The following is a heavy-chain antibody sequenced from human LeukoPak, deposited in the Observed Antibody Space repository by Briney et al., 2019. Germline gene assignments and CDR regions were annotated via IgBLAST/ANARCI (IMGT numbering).Heavy chain of an antibody. V-gene: IGHV3-9*03. CDR3: AKDIAPWYSSSGFDY. J-gene: IGHJ4*02. D-gene: IGHD6-6*01. Sequence: PGGSLRLSCAASGFTFDDYAMHWVRQAPGKGLEWVSGISWNSGSIGYADSVKGRFTISRDNAKNSLYLQMNSLRAEDMALYYCAKDIAPWYSSSGFDYWGQGTLVTVSS. CDR1: GFTFDDYA. CDR2: ISWNSGSI.